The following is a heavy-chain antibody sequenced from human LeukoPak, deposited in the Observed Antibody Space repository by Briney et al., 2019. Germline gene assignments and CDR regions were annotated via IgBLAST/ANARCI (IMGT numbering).Heavy chain of an antibody. V-gene: IGHV1-69*04. CDR3: AIKMLIAEVNY. CDR1: GGTFSSYA. J-gene: IGHJ4*02. Sequence: GASVKVSCKASGGTFSSYAISWVRQAPGQGLEWMGRIIPILGIANYAQKFQGRVTITADKSTSTAYMELSSLRSEDTAVYYCAIKMLIAEVNYWGQGTLVTVSS. D-gene: IGHD3-22*01. CDR2: IIPILGIA.